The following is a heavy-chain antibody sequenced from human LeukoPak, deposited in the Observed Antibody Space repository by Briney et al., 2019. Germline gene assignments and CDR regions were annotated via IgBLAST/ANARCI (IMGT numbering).Heavy chain of an antibody. D-gene: IGHD5-12*01. Sequence: KTSETLSLTCAVYGGSFSGYYWSWIRQPPGKGLEWIGEINHSGSTNYNPSLKSRVTILVDTSKNQFSLKLSSVTAADTAVYYCARGLSGYDLGTNYFDYWGQGTLVTVSS. CDR1: GGSFSGYY. CDR2: INHSGST. CDR3: ARGLSGYDLGTNYFDY. J-gene: IGHJ4*02. V-gene: IGHV4-34*01.